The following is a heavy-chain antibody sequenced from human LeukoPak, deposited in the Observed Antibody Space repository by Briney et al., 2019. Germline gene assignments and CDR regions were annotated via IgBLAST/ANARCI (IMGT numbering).Heavy chain of an antibody. V-gene: IGHV1-2*02. D-gene: IGHD6-19*01. CDR1: GYTFTGYY. CDR3: ARDSRYSSGLFDY. Sequence: ASVTVSCKASGYTFTGYYMHWVRQAPGQGLEWMGWINPNSGGTNYAQKFQGRVTMTRDTSISTAYMELSRLRSDDTAVYYCARDSRYSSGLFDYWGQGTLVTVSS. CDR2: INPNSGGT. J-gene: IGHJ4*02.